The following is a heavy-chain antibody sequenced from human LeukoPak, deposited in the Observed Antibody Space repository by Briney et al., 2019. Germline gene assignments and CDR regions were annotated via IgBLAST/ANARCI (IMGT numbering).Heavy chain of an antibody. J-gene: IGHJ4*02. V-gene: IGHV4-38-2*02. Sequence: SETLSLTCTVSHYSIRSYYWGWIRQPPGKGLEWIGSGHHSGSTYYNPSLKSRITISLDASENQFSLKLSSVTAADTAVYYCARLCTSCLTDLDYWGQGTLVTVSS. CDR1: HYSIRSYY. CDR3: ARLCTSCLTDLDY. CDR2: GHHSGST. D-gene: IGHD2-2*01.